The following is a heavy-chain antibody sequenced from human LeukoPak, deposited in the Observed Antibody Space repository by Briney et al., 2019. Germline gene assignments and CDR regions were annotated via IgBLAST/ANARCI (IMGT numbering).Heavy chain of an antibody. CDR1: GGSISSGGYS. D-gene: IGHD3-9*01. CDR2: IYHSGST. J-gene: IGHJ4*02. CDR3: AREVRGFDILTGYYKRYFDY. Sequence: SETLSLTCAVSGGSISSGGYSWSWIRQPPGRGLEWIGYIYHSGSTYHNPSLKNPVTISLDRSKNQFSLKLSSVTAADTAVYYCAREVRGFDILTGYYKRYFDYWGQGTLVTVSS. V-gene: IGHV4-30-2*01.